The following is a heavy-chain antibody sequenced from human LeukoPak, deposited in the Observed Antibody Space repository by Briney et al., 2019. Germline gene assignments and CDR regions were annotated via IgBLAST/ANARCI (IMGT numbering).Heavy chain of an antibody. V-gene: IGHV3-23*01. J-gene: IGHJ3*02. CDR1: GFTFSSYA. D-gene: IGHD1-26*01. Sequence: EVQLLESGGGLVQPGGSLRLSCAASGFTFSSYAMSWVRQAPGKGLEWVSAISGSGGSTYYADSVKGRFTISRDNSKNTLYLQMNSLRAEDTAVYYCARGGSYLSAFDIWGQGTMVTVSS. CDR2: ISGSGGST. CDR3: ARGGSYLSAFDI.